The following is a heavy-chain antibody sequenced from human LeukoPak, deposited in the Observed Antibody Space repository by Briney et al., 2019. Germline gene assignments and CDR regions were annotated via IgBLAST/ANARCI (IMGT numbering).Heavy chain of an antibody. V-gene: IGHV1-46*01. CDR3: AREMSGAAGYCSSTSCGEGTPNDY. CDR2: INPSGGST. Sequence: ASVKVSCKASGYTFTNYYMHWVRQAPGQGLEWMGIINPSGGSTSYAQRFQGRVTMTRDTSTSTVYMEVSSLRSEDTAVYYCAREMSGAAGYCSSTSCGEGTPNDYWGQGTLVTVSS. CDR1: GYTFTNYY. D-gene: IGHD2-2*01. J-gene: IGHJ4*02.